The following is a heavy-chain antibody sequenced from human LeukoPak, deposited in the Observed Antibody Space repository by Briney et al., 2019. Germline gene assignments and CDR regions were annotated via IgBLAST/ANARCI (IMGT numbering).Heavy chain of an antibody. J-gene: IGHJ4*02. Sequence: PSETLSLTCTVSGXSTSSYYWTWIRQPPGKGLEWIGYIYYSGSTNYNPSLKSRVTMSVDTSKNQFSLKLISVTAADTAVYYCARLKYSGYDHGVFDFWGQGTLVTVSS. V-gene: IGHV4-59*01. CDR1: GXSTSSYY. CDR2: IYYSGST. D-gene: IGHD5-12*01. CDR3: ARLKYSGYDHGVFDF.